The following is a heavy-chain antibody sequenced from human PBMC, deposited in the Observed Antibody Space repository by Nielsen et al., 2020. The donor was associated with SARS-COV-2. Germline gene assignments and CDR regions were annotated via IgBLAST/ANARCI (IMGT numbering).Heavy chain of an antibody. CDR1: EFTFSSYA. CDR3: AKSLSHIGSGSYY. J-gene: IGHJ4*02. CDR2: ISGGIDTT. V-gene: IGHV3-23*01. D-gene: IGHD1-26*01. Sequence: GESLKISCVASEFTFSSYAMSWVRQAPGKGLEWVSTISGGIDTTYHADSVRGRFTVSRDDSKNTLYLQMNSLRAEDTAVYYCAKSLSHIGSGSYYWGQGTLVTVSS.